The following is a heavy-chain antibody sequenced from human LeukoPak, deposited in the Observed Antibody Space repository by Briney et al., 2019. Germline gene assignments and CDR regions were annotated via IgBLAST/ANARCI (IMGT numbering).Heavy chain of an antibody. V-gene: IGHV4-4*02. CDR3: ARGDDYQFDP. J-gene: IGHJ5*02. Sequence: SETLSLTCTVSGDSINSLDLWSWVRQPPGKGLEWIGEMYLSGTTHSNPSVKSRVAISIDKSKNQFFLNLSSVTAADTAVYYCARGDDYQFDPWGQGTLVTVSS. CDR2: MYLSGTT. CDR1: GDSINSLDL. D-gene: IGHD4-11*01.